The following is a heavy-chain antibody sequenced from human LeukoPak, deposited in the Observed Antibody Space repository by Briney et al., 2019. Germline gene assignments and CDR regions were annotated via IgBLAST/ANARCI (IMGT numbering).Heavy chain of an antibody. CDR3: ARRGSYARRALDY. D-gene: IGHD3-16*01. J-gene: IGHJ4*02. CDR2: IYSSGST. CDR1: GVSISSGSNY. V-gene: IGHV4-39*07. Sequence: SETLSLTCSVSGVSISSGSNYWGWIRQPPGKTLEWIGSIYSSGSTYYNPSLKSRVTISVDTSKNQFSLKLSSVTAADTAVYYCARRGSYARRALDYWGQGTLVTVSS.